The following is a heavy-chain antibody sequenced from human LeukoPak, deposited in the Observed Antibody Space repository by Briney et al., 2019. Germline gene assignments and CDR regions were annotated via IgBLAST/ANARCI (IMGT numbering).Heavy chain of an antibody. Sequence: GASVKVSCKASGYTFTAYYIHWVRQAPGQGLEWMGWINPNSGGTNYAQKFQGRVTMTRDTSISTAYMELSRLRSDDTAVYYCARERRIVVVPAAIGRGYYYYGMDVWGQGTTVTVSS. CDR1: GYTFTAYY. V-gene: IGHV1-2*02. J-gene: IGHJ6*02. CDR3: ARERRIVVVPAAIGRGYYYYGMDV. CDR2: INPNSGGT. D-gene: IGHD2-2*02.